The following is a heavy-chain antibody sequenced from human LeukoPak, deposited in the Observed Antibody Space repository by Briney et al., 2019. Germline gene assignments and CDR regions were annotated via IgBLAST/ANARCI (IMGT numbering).Heavy chain of an antibody. CDR3: ARGLPFFGGNPRIDC. D-gene: IGHD4-23*01. CDR2: MNPNSGNT. Sequence: GASVKVSCKASGYTFTSYDINWVRQATGQGLEWMGWMNPNSGNTGYAQKFQGRVTMTRNTSISTAYMELSSVRSEDTAVYYCARGLPFFGGNPRIDCRGQGTLVTVSS. V-gene: IGHV1-8*01. J-gene: IGHJ4*02. CDR1: GYTFTSYD.